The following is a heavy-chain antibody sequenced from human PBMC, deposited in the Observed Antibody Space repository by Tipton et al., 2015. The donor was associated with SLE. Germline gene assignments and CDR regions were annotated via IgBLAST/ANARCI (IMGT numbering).Heavy chain of an antibody. CDR2: IHSSGYT. D-gene: IGHD5-24*01. V-gene: IGHV4-59*01. CDR1: GGSISSYY. Sequence: TLSLTCTVSGGSISSYYWSWIRQPPGKGLEWIGYIHSSGYTNYNPSLKSRVTISADTSKNQISLKMSSMTAADTAVYYCARGRRWADLPDFDYWGQGTLVTVSS. J-gene: IGHJ4*02. CDR3: ARGRRWADLPDFDY.